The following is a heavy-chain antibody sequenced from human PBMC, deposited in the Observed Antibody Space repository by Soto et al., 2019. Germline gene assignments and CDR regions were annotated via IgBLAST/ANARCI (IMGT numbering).Heavy chain of an antibody. J-gene: IGHJ5*02. V-gene: IGHV1-2*04. CDR3: ARDAKEMDNIFTGYYIIWFDP. D-gene: IGHD3-9*01. Sequence: GASVKVSCKASGYTFTGYYMHWVRQAPGQGLEWMGWINPNSGGTNYAQKFQGWVTMTRDTSISTAYMELSRLRSDDTAVYYCARDAKEMDNIFTGYYIIWFDPWGEGTLVTVSS. CDR1: GYTFTGYY. CDR2: INPNSGGT.